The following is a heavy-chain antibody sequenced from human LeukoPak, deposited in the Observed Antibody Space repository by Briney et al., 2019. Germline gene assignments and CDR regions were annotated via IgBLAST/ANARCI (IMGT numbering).Heavy chain of an antibody. CDR2: ISSSGSTI. CDR3: ARIYDFWSNYQYYFDY. J-gene: IGHJ4*02. CDR1: GFTFSSYE. D-gene: IGHD3-3*01. V-gene: IGHV3-48*03. Sequence: GGSLRLSXAASGFTFSSYEMNWVRQPPGKGLEWASYISSSGSTIYYADSVKGRFTISRDNAKNSLYLQMNSLRAEDTAVYYCARIYDFWSNYQYYFDYWGQGTLVTVSS.